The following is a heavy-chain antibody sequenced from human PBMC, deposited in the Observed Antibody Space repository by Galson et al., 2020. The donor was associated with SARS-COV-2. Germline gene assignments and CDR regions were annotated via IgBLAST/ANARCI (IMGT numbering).Heavy chain of an antibody. Sequence: GGSLRLSCAASGFTFSSYWMSWVRQAPGKGLEWVANIKQDGSEKYYVDSVKGRFTISRDNAKNSLYLQMNSLRAEDTAVYYCARSSRTPGEKIASWGQGALVTVSS. CDR2: IKQDGSEK. J-gene: IGHJ4*02. D-gene: IGHD3-10*01. CDR1: GFTFSSYW. CDR3: ARSSRTPGEKIAS. V-gene: IGHV3-7*01.